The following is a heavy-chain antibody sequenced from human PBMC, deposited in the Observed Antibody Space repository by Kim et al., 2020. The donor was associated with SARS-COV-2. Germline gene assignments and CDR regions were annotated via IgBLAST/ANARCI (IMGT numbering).Heavy chain of an antibody. CDR2: ISGSGGST. CDR3: AKDDRAGCSSTSCYAFDI. CDR1: GFTFSSYA. V-gene: IGHV3-23*01. J-gene: IGHJ3*02. D-gene: IGHD2-2*01. Sequence: GGSLRLSCAASGFTFSSYAMSWVRQAPGKGLEWVSHISGSGGSTYYADSVQGRFTISRDKSKNTLYLQMNSLRDEDTAVYYCAKDDRAGCSSTSCYAFDIWGQGTLVTVSS.